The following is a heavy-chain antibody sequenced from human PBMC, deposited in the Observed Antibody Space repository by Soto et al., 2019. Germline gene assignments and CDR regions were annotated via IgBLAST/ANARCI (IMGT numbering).Heavy chain of an antibody. CDR3: ARDRNYYGSGSYNPSGYYYYVMDV. Sequence: AAVKVSCKASGYTFTGYSMHWARQAPGQGLEWMGWINPNSGGTNYAQKVQGWVTMTRDTSISTAYMERSRLRSDDTAVYYCARDRNYYGSGSYNPSGYYYYVMDVWGQGTTVTVSS. CDR2: INPNSGGT. CDR1: GYTFTGYS. J-gene: IGHJ6*02. V-gene: IGHV1-2*04. D-gene: IGHD3-10*01.